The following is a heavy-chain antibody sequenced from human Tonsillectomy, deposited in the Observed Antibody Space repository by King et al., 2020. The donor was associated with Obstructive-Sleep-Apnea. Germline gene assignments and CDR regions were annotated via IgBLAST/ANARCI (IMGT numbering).Heavy chain of an antibody. J-gene: IGHJ4*02. Sequence: VQLQQWGAGLLKPSETLSLTSAVYGGSFSGYYWSWIRQPPGKGLEWIGEINHIGSTNYNPSLKSRVTISVDTSKNQFSLKLSSVTAAATAVYYCARGISQRELLSSFAYWGQGTLVTVSS. CDR2: INHIGST. CDR1: GGSFSGYY. D-gene: IGHD1-26*01. CDR3: ARGISQRELLSSFAY. V-gene: IGHV4-34*01.